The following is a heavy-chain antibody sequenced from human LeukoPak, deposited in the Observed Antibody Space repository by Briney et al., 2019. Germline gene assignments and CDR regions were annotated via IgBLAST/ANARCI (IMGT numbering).Heavy chain of an antibody. J-gene: IGHJ6*03. D-gene: IGHD2-2*01. V-gene: IGHV1-18*01. CDR1: GYTFTSYG. CDR3: AGTGAPAAIHTGYYYYYYMDV. Sequence: EASVKVSCKASGYTFTSYGISWVRQAPGQGLEWMGWISAYNGNTNYAQKFQGRVTITTDESTSTTYMELSSLRSEDTAVYHCAGTGAPAAIHTGYYYYYYMDVWGKGTTVTVSS. CDR2: ISAYNGNT.